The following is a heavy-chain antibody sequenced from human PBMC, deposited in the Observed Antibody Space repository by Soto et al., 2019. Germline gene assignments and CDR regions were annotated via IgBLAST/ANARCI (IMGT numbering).Heavy chain of an antibody. J-gene: IGHJ5*02. V-gene: IGHV1-69*13. CDR2: IIPIFGTA. CDR3: ARGSVLNMNWFDP. CDR1: GGTFSSYA. D-gene: IGHD2-8*01. Sequence: GASVKVSCKASGGTFSSYAISGVRQAPGQGLEWMGGIIPIFGTANYAQKFQGRVTITADESTSTAYMELSSLRSEDTAVYYCARGSVLNMNWFDPWGQGTLVTVSS.